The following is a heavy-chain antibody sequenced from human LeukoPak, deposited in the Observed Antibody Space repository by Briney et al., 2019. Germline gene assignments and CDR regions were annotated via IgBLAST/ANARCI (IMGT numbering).Heavy chain of an antibody. V-gene: IGHV3-43*02. D-gene: IGHD6-19*01. Sequence: GGSLRLSCAASGFPFDDYAMHWVRQAPGKGLEWVSLISGDGGSTYYADSVKGRFTISRDNSKNSLYLQMNSLSTEDTALYYCARQTYSSGWQTAFDYWGQGTLVTVSS. CDR2: ISGDGGST. CDR3: ARQTYSSGWQTAFDY. J-gene: IGHJ4*02. CDR1: GFPFDDYA.